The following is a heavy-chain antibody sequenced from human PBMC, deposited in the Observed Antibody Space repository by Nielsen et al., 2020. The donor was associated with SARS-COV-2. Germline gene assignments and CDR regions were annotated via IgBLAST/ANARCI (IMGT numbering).Heavy chain of an antibody. V-gene: IGHV3-7*03. CDR2: IKQDGSEK. D-gene: IGHD6-19*01. CDR3: ARRQGSGSTQWLVLDLYYYYYGMDV. CDR1: GFTFSSYW. Sequence: GESLKISCAASGFTFSSYWMSWVRQAPGKGLEWVANIKQDGSEKYYVDSVKGRFTISRDNAKNSLYLQMNSLRAEDTAVYYCARRQGSGSTQWLVLDLYYYYYGMDVWGQGTTVTVSS. J-gene: IGHJ6*02.